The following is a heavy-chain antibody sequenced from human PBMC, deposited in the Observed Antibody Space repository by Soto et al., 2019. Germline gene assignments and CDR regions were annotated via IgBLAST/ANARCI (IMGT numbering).Heavy chain of an antibody. CDR1: GYTFTSYA. CDR3: AIISIAAAGQPFED. J-gene: IGHJ4*02. CDR2: INAGNGNT. V-gene: IGHV1-3*01. D-gene: IGHD6-13*01. Sequence: AAEKLYCKASGYTFTSYAMHWVRQAPGQRLEWMGWINAGNGNTKYSQKFQGRVTITRDTSASTAYMELSRLRSDDTAVYYCAIISIAAAGQPFEDWCQGLLVTVFS.